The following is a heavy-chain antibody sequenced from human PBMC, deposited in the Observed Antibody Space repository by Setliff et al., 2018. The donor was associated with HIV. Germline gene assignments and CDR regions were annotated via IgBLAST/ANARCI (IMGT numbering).Heavy chain of an antibody. Sequence: GASVKVSCKTAGDTFTKYPFSWVRQDPGQGLEWMGGIIPILGIANYAQKFQGRVTITADESTSTAYMELSSLRSEDTAVYYCAELERRPLFGYYYYGMDVWGQGTTVTVSS. V-gene: IGHV1-69*10. J-gene: IGHJ6*02. D-gene: IGHD1-1*01. CDR3: AELERRPLFGYYYYGMDV. CDR2: IIPILGIA. CDR1: GDTFTKYP.